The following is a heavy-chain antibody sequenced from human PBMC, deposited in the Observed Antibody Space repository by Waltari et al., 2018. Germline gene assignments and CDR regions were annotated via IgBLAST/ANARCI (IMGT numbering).Heavy chain of an antibody. D-gene: IGHD3-3*01. V-gene: IGHV3-7*01. Sequence: VESGGGLVQPGGSLRLSCAASGFTFNTYWMSWVRQAPGKELEWVANIKTDRSEKYYVDSVKARFTISRDNAKNSLSLQISTLGDEDTSRYYCARDWSGSGRGINYWGQGTLVTVSS. CDR2: IKTDRSEK. J-gene: IGHJ4*02. CDR3: ARDWSGSGRGINY. CDR1: GFTFNTYW.